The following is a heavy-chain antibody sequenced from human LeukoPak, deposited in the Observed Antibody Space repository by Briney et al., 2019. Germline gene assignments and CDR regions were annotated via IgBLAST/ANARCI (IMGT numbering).Heavy chain of an antibody. CDR3: ARMPSTYNWNWAYYYYYYMDV. D-gene: IGHD1-7*01. CDR1: GFTFDDYG. J-gene: IGHJ6*03. Sequence: GGSLGLSCAASGFTFDDYGMSWVRQAPGKGLEWGSGINWNGGSTGYADSVKGRFTISRDNAKNSLYLQMNSLRAEDTALYYCARMPSTYNWNWAYYYYYYMDVWGKGTTVTVSS. CDR2: INWNGGST. V-gene: IGHV3-20*04.